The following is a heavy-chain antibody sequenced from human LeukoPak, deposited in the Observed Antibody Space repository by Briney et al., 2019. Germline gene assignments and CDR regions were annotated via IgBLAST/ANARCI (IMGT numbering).Heavy chain of an antibody. CDR1: GFTFSSYS. CDR2: ISSSSSYI. CDR3: ARDLDYDILTGYYDY. J-gene: IGHJ4*02. D-gene: IGHD3-9*01. V-gene: IGHV3-21*01. Sequence: PGGSLRLSCAASGFTFSSYSMNWVRQAAGKRLEWVSSISSSSSYIYYADPVKGRFTISRDNAKNSLYLQMNSLRAEDTAVYYCARDLDYDILTGYYDYWGQGTLVTVSS.